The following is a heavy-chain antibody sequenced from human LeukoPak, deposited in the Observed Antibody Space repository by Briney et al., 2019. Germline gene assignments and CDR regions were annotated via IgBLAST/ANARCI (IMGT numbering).Heavy chain of an antibody. V-gene: IGHV4-34*01. CDR2: INHSGST. CDR1: GGSFSGYY. D-gene: IGHD3-16*01. J-gene: IGHJ6*03. Sequence: PSETLSLTCAVYGGSFSGYYWSWIRQLPGKGLEWIGEINHSGSTNYNPSLKSRVTISVDTSKNQFSLKVSSVTAADTAVYYCARVKDPGGYYYYYYMDIWGKGNTVTVSS. CDR3: ARVKDPGGYYYYYYMDI.